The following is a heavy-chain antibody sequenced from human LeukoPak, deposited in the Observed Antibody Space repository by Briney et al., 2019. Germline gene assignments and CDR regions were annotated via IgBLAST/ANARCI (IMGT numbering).Heavy chain of an antibody. V-gene: IGHV3-30*18. CDR2: ISYDGSNK. CDR1: GFTFSSYG. CDR3: AKDLHLAVAGNEVWYYGMDV. Sequence: PGGSLRLSCAASGFTFSSYGMHWVRQAPGKGLEWVAVISYDGSNKYYADSVKGRFTISRDNSKNTLYLQMNSLRAEDTAVYYCAKDLHLAVAGNEVWYYGMDVWGQGTTVTVSS. J-gene: IGHJ6*02. D-gene: IGHD6-19*01.